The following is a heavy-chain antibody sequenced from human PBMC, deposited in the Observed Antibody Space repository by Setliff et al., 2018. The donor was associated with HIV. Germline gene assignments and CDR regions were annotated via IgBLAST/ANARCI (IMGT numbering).Heavy chain of an antibody. J-gene: IGHJ5*02. CDR3: ATASSGWHWGWFDP. CDR1: GYTLTELS. V-gene: IGHV1-24*01. D-gene: IGHD6-19*01. Sequence: ASVKVSCKVSGYTLTELSMHWVRQAPGKGLEWMGGFDPEDGGTIYAQKFQGRVTMTEDTSTDTAYMELSSLRSEDTAVYYCATASSGWHWGWFDPWGQGTLVTVSS. CDR2: FDPEDGGT.